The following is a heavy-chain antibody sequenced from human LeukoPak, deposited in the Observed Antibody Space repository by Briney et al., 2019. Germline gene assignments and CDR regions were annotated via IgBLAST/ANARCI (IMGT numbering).Heavy chain of an antibody. CDR2: ISSSGSTI. CDR1: GFTFSSYE. D-gene: IGHD3-3*01. Sequence: GGSLRLSCAASGFTFSSYEMNWVRQAPGKGLEWISYISSSGSTIYYADSVKGRFTISRDNAKNSLYLQMNSLRAEDTAIYYCAKDLAPHTISGVAIHYWGQGTLVTVSS. J-gene: IGHJ4*02. V-gene: IGHV3-48*03. CDR3: AKDLAPHTISGVAIHY.